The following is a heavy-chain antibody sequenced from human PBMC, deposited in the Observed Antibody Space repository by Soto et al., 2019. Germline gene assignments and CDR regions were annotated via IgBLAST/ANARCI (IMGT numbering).Heavy chain of an antibody. D-gene: IGHD2-2*01. CDR1: GYSFTSYG. Sequence: QVQLVQSAGEVKKPGASVKVSCKASGYSFTSYGISWGRRAPGQGLEWMGWISPYNGHTQFVERFQGRVTMTTDTSTKTGYMELRNLRSDDTAHYYCARDLTIVPATHPRLENYGMDVWGQGTTVIVSS. V-gene: IGHV1-18*01. CDR2: ISPYNGHT. J-gene: IGHJ6*02. CDR3: ARDLTIVPATHPRLENYGMDV.